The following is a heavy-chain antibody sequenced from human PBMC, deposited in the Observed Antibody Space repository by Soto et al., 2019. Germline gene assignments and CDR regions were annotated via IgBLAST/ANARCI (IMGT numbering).Heavy chain of an antibody. D-gene: IGHD6-6*01. CDR3: ARRARPYFYYMDV. V-gene: IGHV3-64*01. J-gene: IGHJ6*03. Sequence: EVQLAGSGGGLAQPGGSLRLSCAASGFTLSGYAMVWVRQAPGKGLEYVSGISSNGVGTYYAKSVQGRFTISRDNSKNTVYLQMGSLRPEDMAVYYCARRARPYFYYMDVWGKGTTVTVSS. CDR2: ISSNGVGT. CDR1: GFTLSGYA.